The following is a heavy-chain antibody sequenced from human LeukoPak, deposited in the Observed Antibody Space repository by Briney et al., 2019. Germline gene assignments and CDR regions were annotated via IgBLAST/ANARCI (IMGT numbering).Heavy chain of an antibody. CDR1: GDSMSTSY. CDR2: FYHSGT. J-gene: IGHJ5*02. V-gene: IGHV4-59*12. CDR3: AREVMRYQHMNWFDP. Sequence: PSETLSLTCTVSGDSMSTSYWSWIRQPLGKGLEWIGYFYHSGTDYNPSLKSRVTISGDMSNNQFSLKLSSVTAADTAVYYCAREVMRYQHMNWFDPWGQGALVIVSS. D-gene: IGHD3-16*01.